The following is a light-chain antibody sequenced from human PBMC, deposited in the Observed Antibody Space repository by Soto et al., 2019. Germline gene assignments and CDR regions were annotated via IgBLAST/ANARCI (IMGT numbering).Light chain of an antibody. J-gene: IGLJ1*01. Sequence: YSSPRRACSLTKNRTSSDVGGYNSVSWYQHHPGKAPKLILYDVGDRPSVVSYRFSGSKSGNTASLTISGLQAVDEADYYCSSYTCSSPNVFGTGTNVTVL. CDR2: DVG. CDR1: SSDVGGYNS. V-gene: IGLV2-14*03. CDR3: SSYTCSSPNV.